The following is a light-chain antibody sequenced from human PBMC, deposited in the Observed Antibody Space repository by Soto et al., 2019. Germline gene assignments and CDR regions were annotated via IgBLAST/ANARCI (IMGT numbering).Light chain of an antibody. J-gene: IGKJ4*01. V-gene: IGKV3-15*01. CDR3: QQYNSWPALT. Sequence: EIMMTQSPATLSVSAGERATLSCRASQSVSTNLAWYQQKPGQGPRLLIYGASTRATGIPARFSGSGSGTEFTLTISSLQSEDFAVYYCQQYNSWPALTFGGGTKVEI. CDR1: QSVSTN. CDR2: GAS.